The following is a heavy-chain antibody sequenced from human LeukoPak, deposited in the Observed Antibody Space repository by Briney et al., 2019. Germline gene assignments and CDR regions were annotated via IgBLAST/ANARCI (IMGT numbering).Heavy chain of an antibody. V-gene: IGHV1-69*06. J-gene: IGHJ4*02. D-gene: IGHD1-26*01. Sequence: SVKVSCKVSGYTLTELSMHWVRQAPGQGLEWIGGIIPIFGTANYAQKFQGRVTITADKSTGTAYMELSSLRSEDTAVYYCARSGQGIVGATAPLYWGQGTLVTVSS. CDR3: ARSGQGIVGATAPLY. CDR2: IIPIFGTA. CDR1: GYTLTELS.